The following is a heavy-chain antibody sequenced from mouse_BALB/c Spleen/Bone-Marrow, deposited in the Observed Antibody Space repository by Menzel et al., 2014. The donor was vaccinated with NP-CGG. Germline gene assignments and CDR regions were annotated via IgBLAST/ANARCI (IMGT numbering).Heavy chain of an antibody. CDR1: GFTFSSYT. CDR2: ISSGGSYT. D-gene: IGHD4-1*01. Sequence: EVNLVDSGGGLVKPGGSLKLSCAASGFTFSSYTMSWVRQTPEKRLEWVATISSGGSYTYYPDSVKGRFTISRDNAKNTLYLQMSSLKSEDTAMYYCTREDTNWDFDYWGQGTTLTVSS. CDR3: TREDTNWDFDY. J-gene: IGHJ2*01. V-gene: IGHV5-6-4*01.